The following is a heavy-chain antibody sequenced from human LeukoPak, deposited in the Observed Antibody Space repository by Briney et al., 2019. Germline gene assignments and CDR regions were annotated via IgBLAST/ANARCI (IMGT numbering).Heavy chain of an antibody. J-gene: IGHJ6*03. Sequence: GGSLRLSCAASGFTFSSYSMNWVRQAPGKGLEWVSSISSSSSYIYYADSVKGRFTISRDNAKNSLYLQMNSLRAEDTAVYYCARVSSSSGHYYYMGVWGKGTTVTVSS. CDR1: GFTFSSYS. D-gene: IGHD6-6*01. CDR3: ARVSSSSGHYYYMGV. V-gene: IGHV3-21*01. CDR2: ISSSSSYI.